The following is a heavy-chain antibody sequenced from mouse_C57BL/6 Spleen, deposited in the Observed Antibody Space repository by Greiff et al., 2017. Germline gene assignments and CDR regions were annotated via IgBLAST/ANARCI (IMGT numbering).Heavy chain of an antibody. D-gene: IGHD1-1*01. CDR2: IYPGDGDT. CDR1: GYAFSSYW. Sequence: VQLQQSGAELVKPGASVKISCKASGYAFSSYWMNWVKQRPGKGLEWIGQIYPGDGDTNYNGKFKGKATLTADKSSSTAYMQLRSLTSEDSAVYFCARDYVSSSWFAYWGQGTLVTVSA. CDR3: ARDYVSSSWFAY. V-gene: IGHV1-80*01. J-gene: IGHJ3*01.